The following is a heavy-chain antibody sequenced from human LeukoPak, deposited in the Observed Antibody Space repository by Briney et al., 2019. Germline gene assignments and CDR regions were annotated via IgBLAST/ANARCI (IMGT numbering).Heavy chain of an antibody. CDR2: IYYSGNT. D-gene: IGHD6-13*01. Sequence: SETLSLTCTVSSGSISSSGYYWGWIRQPPGKGLEWIGNIYYSGNTYYNPSLKSRITISVDTSKNQFSLNLNSVTAADTAVYYCARDHSSSSEDYWGQGTLVTVSS. V-gene: IGHV4-39*02. CDR1: SGSISSSGYY. J-gene: IGHJ4*02. CDR3: ARDHSSSSEDY.